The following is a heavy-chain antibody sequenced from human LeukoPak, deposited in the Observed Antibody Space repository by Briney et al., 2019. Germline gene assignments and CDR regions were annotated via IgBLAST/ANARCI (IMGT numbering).Heavy chain of an antibody. CDR3: ANLVRGFDPFGHNYPLWYFDY. CDR2: IYYSGST. CDR1: GDFLSSGAYY. Sequence: NPSETLSLTCTVSGDFLSSGAYYWGWIRQSPGKGLAWIGSIYYSGSTFYNATFESRVTISVDTSQNQFSLRLSSVTAADTAVYYCANLVRGFDPFGHNYPLWYFDYWGQGTLVTVSS. D-gene: IGHD3-16*01. V-gene: IGHV4-39*01. J-gene: IGHJ4*02.